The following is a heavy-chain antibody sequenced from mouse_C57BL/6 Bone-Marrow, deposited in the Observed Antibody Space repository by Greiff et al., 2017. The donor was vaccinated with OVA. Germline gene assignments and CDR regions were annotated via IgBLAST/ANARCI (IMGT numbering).Heavy chain of an antibody. V-gene: IGHV14-4*01. J-gene: IGHJ1*03. D-gene: IGHD1-1*01. CDR2: IDPENGDT. CDR3: TTSDCYGSSFWYFDV. Sequence: EVQLQQSGAELVRPGASVKLSCTASGFNIKDDYMHWVKQRPEQGLEWIGWIDPENGDTEYASKFQGKATITADTSSNTAYLQLSSLTSEDTAVYYCTTSDCYGSSFWYFDVWGTGTTVTVSS. CDR1: GFNIKDDY.